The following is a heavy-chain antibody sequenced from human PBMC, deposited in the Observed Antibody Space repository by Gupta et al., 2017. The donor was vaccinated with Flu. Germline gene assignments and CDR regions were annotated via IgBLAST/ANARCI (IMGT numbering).Heavy chain of an antibody. Sequence: EVQLLGSGGGLVQPGGSLRLSCAASGFTFSSYAMNWVRQAPGKGLEWVSVISHDGGSTYYADSVKGRFTISRDNSKSTLYLQMNSLGAEDTAVYYCASRGWNRIISFDYWGQGTLVTVSS. V-gene: IGHV3-23*01. CDR2: ISHDGGST. CDR1: GFTFSSYA. J-gene: IGHJ4*02. CDR3: ASRGWNRIISFDY. D-gene: IGHD6-19*01.